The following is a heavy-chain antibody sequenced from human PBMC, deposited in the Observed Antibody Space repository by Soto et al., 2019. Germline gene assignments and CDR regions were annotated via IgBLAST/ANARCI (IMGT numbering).Heavy chain of an antibody. Sequence: QVQLQESGPGLVKPSQTLSLTCTVSGGSISSGDYYWSWIRQPPGKGLEWIGYIYYSGSTYYNPSLKGRVTISVDTSKNQFSLKLSSVTAADTAVYYCARTLFYYDSSGSFDYWGQGTLVTVSS. CDR3: ARTLFYYDSSGSFDY. D-gene: IGHD3-22*01. CDR2: IYYSGST. J-gene: IGHJ4*02. V-gene: IGHV4-30-4*01. CDR1: GGSISSGDYY.